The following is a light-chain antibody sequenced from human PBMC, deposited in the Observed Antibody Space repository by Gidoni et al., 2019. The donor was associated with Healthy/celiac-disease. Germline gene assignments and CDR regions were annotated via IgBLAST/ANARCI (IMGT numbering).Light chain of an antibody. CDR1: QSISSW. CDR3: QQYNMGET. J-gene: IGKJ1*01. V-gene: IGKV1-5*03. CDR2: KAS. Sequence: DIQMTQSPSTLSASVGDRVTITCRASQSISSWLAWYQQKPGKAPKLLIYKASSLESGVPSRFSGSGSGTEFTLTISSLQPDDFATYYCQQYNMGETFGQGTKVEIK.